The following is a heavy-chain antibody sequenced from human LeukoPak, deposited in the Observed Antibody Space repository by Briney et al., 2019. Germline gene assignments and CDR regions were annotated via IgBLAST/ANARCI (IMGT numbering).Heavy chain of an antibody. Sequence: SVKVSCKASGGTFGSYAISWVRQAPGQGLEWMGGIIPIFGTANYAQKFQGRVTITADESTSTAYMELSSLRSEDTAVYYCARALAYCGGDCAASFDYWGQGTLVTVSS. V-gene: IGHV1-69*01. J-gene: IGHJ4*02. CDR1: GGTFGSYA. CDR3: ARALAYCGGDCAASFDY. CDR2: IIPIFGTA. D-gene: IGHD2-21*02.